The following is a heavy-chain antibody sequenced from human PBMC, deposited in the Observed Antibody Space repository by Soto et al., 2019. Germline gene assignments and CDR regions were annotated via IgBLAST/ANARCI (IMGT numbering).Heavy chain of an antibody. CDR3: ARDFCSSTSCFGAFLDY. V-gene: IGHV1-18*01. Sequence: QVQLVQSGAEVKKPGASVKVSCKASGYTFTSYGISWVRQAPGQGLEWMGWISAYNGNTNYAQKLQGRVTMTTDTATSTAYMELRSMRSDDTAVYYCARDFCSSTSCFGAFLDYWGQGTLVTVSS. CDR1: GYTFTSYG. D-gene: IGHD2-2*01. J-gene: IGHJ4*02. CDR2: ISAYNGNT.